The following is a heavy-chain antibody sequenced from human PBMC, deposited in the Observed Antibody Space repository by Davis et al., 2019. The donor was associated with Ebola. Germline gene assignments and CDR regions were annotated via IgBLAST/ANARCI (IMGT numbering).Heavy chain of an antibody. CDR1: GYTLTAYY. CDR3: ARVPYYYDSSGYPIDY. CDR2: INPNSGAT. J-gene: IGHJ4*02. V-gene: IGHV1-2*06. D-gene: IGHD3-22*01. Sequence: ASVKVSCKASGYTLTAYYLHWVRQAPGQGLEWMGRINPNSGATNFAQKFQGRIVMTRDTSISTAYMELSRLRSDDTAVYYCARVPYYYDSSGYPIDYWGQGTLVTVSS.